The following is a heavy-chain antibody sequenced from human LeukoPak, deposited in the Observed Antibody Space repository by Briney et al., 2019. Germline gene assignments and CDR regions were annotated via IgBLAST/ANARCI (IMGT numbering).Heavy chain of an antibody. CDR2: IYYSGST. D-gene: IGHD5-18*01. CDR1: GGSNSSYY. J-gene: IGHJ4*02. V-gene: IGHV4-59*13. CDR3: ARDARGYSYIDY. Sequence: SETLSLTCTVSGGSNSSYYSSWIRQPPGKGLEWIAYIYYSGSTNYNPSLKSRVTISVDTSKNQFSLKLSSVTVADTAVYYCARDARGYSYIDYWGQGTLVTVSS.